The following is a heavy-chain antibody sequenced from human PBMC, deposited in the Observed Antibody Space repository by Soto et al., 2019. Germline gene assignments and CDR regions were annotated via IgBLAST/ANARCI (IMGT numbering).Heavy chain of an antibody. D-gene: IGHD1-26*01. CDR2: ISSSTSHT. Sequence: QVQLVESGGGLVKPGGSLRLSCAVSGFTFSDYYMTRIRHAPGKGLEWVSYISSSTSHTNYADSVKGRFTISRDNAKNSLFLQMNSLRAEDTDVYYCARGRGAAADYIDFWGQGTLVTVSS. J-gene: IGHJ4*02. V-gene: IGHV3-11*05. CDR3: ARGRGAAADYIDF. CDR1: GFTFSDYY.